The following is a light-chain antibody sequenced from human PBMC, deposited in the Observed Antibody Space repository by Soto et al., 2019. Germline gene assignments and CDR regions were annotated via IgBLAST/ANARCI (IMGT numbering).Light chain of an antibody. CDR3: QLYDSSLFT. J-gene: IGKJ3*01. Sequence: EIVMTQSPGTLSLSPGERATLSCRASQSVSSSYLAWYQQKPGQAPRLLIFGASIRATGIPDRFSGSGSGTDFTLTISRLEPEDFAVYCCQLYDSSLFTFGPGTKVDIK. V-gene: IGKV3-20*01. CDR2: GAS. CDR1: QSVSSSY.